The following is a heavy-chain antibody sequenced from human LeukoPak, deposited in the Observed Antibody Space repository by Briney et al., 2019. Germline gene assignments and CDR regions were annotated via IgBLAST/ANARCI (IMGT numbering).Heavy chain of an antibody. J-gene: IGHJ4*02. Sequence: KPSETLSLTCAVYGGSFSGYYWSWIRHPPGKGLEWIGEINHSGSTNYNPSLKSRVTISVDTSKNQFSLKLSSVTAADTAVYYCARASWPPRLLNYWGQGTLVTVSS. D-gene: IGHD1-26*01. CDR3: ARASWPPRLLNY. V-gene: IGHV4-34*01. CDR1: GGSFSGYY. CDR2: INHSGST.